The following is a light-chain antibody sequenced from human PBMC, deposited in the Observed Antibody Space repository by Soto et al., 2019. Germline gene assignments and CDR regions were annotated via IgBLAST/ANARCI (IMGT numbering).Light chain of an antibody. Sequence: VLTQSSATLSVAPGERVTFSCRASHGVSRNLAWYQHKPGQAPRLLIYGASTRAAGVPARFSGSGSGTEFTLTISSLQSEDFAVYFCQQYADWPKTFGQGTKVDIK. CDR3: QQYADWPKT. V-gene: IGKV3-15*01. J-gene: IGKJ1*01. CDR1: HGVSRN. CDR2: GAS.